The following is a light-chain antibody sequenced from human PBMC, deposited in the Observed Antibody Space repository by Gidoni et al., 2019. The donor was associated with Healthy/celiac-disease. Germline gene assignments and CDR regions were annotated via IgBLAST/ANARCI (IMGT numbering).Light chain of an antibody. CDR3: AAWDDSLSGPVV. Sequence: QSVLTQPPSASGPPGERVTISCSGSSAHIGSNYVYWYQQLPGTAPKLLNDSNNQRPSGVPDRCSGSKSCTSASLAISGLRSEDEADYYCAAWDDSLSGPVVFGGGTKLTVL. J-gene: IGLJ2*01. CDR1: SAHIGSNY. CDR2: SNN. V-gene: IGLV1-47*02.